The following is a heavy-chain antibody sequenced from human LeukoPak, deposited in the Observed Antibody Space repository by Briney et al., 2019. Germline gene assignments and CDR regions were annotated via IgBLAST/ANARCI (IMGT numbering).Heavy chain of an antibody. D-gene: IGHD6-13*01. V-gene: IGHV4-59*01. J-gene: IGHJ4*02. CDR3: ARDLAAAGSFDY. Sequence: PSETLSLTCTISGGSISTYYWSWIRQPPGKGLEWIGYAYYSGSTNYNPSLKSRVTISVDTSKNQFSLKLSSVTAADTAVYYCARDLAAAGSFDYWGLGTLVTVSS. CDR2: AYYSGST. CDR1: GGSISTYY.